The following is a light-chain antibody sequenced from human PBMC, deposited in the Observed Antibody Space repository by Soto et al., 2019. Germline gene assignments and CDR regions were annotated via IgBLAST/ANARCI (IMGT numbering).Light chain of an antibody. Sequence: QSVLTQPPSASGSPGQSVTISCTGTSSDVGGYNYVSWYQQHPGKAPKLMIYEVSKRPSGVPDRCSGSKSGNTASLTVSGLQAEDEADYCCSSYAGSNNLVFSGGTKLTVL. CDR3: SSYAGSNNLV. CDR2: EVS. J-gene: IGLJ2*01. V-gene: IGLV2-8*01. CDR1: SSDVGGYNY.